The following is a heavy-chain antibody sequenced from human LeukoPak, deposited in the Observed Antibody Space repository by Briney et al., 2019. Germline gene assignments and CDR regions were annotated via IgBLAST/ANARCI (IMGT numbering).Heavy chain of an antibody. CDR1: GYTFTGYY. J-gene: IGHJ4*02. Sequence: ASVKVSCKASGYTFTGYYMHWVRQAPGQGVEWRGWINPNSGGTNYAQKFQGRVTMTRDTSISTAYMELSRLRSDDTAVYYCASPPNYDFWSGLDYWGQGTLVTVSS. D-gene: IGHD3-3*01. CDR2: INPNSGGT. V-gene: IGHV1-2*02. CDR3: ASPPNYDFWSGLDY.